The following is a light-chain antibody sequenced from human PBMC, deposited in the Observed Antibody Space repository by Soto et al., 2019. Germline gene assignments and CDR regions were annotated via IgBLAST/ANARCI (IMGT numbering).Light chain of an antibody. V-gene: IGKV4-1*01. CDR2: WAS. CDR3: QQYYSTPLT. CDR1: QSVLYSSNNKNY. Sequence: DIVMTQSPDSLAVSLGERATINCKSSQSVLYSSNNKNYLAWYQQKPGQPPKLLIYWASTRESGVPDRFSGSGSGTAFTLTIRSLQAEDVAVYYCQQYYSTPLTFGQGTKVEIK. J-gene: IGKJ1*01.